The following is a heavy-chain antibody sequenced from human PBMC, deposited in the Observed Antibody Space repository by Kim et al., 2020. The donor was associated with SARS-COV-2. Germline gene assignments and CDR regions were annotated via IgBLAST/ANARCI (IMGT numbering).Heavy chain of an antibody. CDR3: AKDLYSSSYLFDY. J-gene: IGHJ4*02. Sequence: ADSVKGRFTISRDNSKNTLYLQMNSLRAEDTAVYYCAKDLYSSSYLFDYWGQGTLVTVSS. D-gene: IGHD6-6*01. V-gene: IGHV3-23*01.